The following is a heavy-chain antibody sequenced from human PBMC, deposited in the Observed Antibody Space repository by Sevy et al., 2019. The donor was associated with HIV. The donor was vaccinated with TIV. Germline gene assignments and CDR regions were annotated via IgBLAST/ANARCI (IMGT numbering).Heavy chain of an antibody. J-gene: IGHJ3*02. CDR2: IYHSGST. D-gene: IGHD3-3*01. CDR1: GYSISSGYY. V-gene: IGHV4-38-2*01. Sequence: SETLSLTCAVSGYSISSGYYWGWIRQPPGKGLEWIGSIYHSGSTYYNPSLKSRVTISVDTSKNQSSLKLSSVTAADTAVYYCARGLRFLEWFSDAFDIWGQGTMVTVSS. CDR3: ARGLRFLEWFSDAFDI.